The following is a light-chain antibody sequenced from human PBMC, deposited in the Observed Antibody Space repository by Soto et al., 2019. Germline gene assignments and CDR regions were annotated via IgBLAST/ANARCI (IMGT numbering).Light chain of an antibody. CDR2: SAS. CDR3: QQSDTTPRT. J-gene: IGKJ2*01. CDR1: QTISNY. V-gene: IGKV1-39*01. Sequence: DIQMTQSPSSMSTSVGDRVTITCRASQTISNYLNWYQQKPGKAPNLLIYSASSLQSGVPSRFSGSGSGTDFTLTISSLQPEDFGTYYFQQSDTTPRTFGQGTKLEIK.